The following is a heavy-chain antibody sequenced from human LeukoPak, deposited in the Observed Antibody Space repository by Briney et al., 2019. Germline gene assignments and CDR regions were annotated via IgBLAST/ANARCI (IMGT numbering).Heavy chain of an antibody. CDR3: ARALGGLWDFWSRGPQGWFDP. CDR1: GYTFTSYD. D-gene: IGHD3-3*01. V-gene: IGHV1-8*01. Sequence: ASVKVSCTASGYTFTSYDINWVRQATGQGLEWMGWMNPNSGNTGYAQKFQGRVTMTRNTSISTAYMELSSLRSEDTAVYYCARALGGLWDFWSRGPQGWFDPWGQGTLVTVSS. J-gene: IGHJ5*02. CDR2: MNPNSGNT.